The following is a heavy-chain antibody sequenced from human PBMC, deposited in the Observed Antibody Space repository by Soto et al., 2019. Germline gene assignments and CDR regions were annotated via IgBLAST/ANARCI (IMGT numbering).Heavy chain of an antibody. Sequence: EVQLVESGGGLVKPGGSLRLSCAASGFTFSSYSLNWVRKAPGKGLEWVSSISSNSTYIYYADSLKGRFTISRDNARNSLFLQMNSLRAEDTAVYYCARGDYDFWSGYPLPPFDYWGQGALVTVSS. D-gene: IGHD3-3*01. CDR3: ARGDYDFWSGYPLPPFDY. V-gene: IGHV3-21*01. CDR1: GFTFSSYS. CDR2: ISSNSTYI. J-gene: IGHJ4*02.